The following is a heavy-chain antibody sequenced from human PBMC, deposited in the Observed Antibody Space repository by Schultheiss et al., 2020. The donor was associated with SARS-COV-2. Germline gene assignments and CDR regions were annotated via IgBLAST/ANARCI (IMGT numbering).Heavy chain of an antibody. Sequence: SETLSLTCTVSGGSISSSSYYWSWIRQPPGKGLEWIGSIYYSGSTYYNPSLKSRVTISVDTSKNQFSLKLSSVTAADTAVYYCARWDGYSSSWYRSVAVAGWFDPWGQGTLVTVSS. D-gene: IGHD6-13*01. J-gene: IGHJ5*02. V-gene: IGHV4-39*07. CDR3: ARWDGYSSSWYRSVAVAGWFDP. CDR2: IYYSGST. CDR1: GGSISSSSYY.